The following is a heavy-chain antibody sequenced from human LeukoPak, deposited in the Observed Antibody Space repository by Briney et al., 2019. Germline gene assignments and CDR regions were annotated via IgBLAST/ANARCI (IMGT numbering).Heavy chain of an antibody. CDR1: GFTLSDYY. D-gene: IGHD1-14*01. Sequence: PGGSLRLSCAASGFTLSDYYMSWIRQAPGKGLEWVSYISSSGSTIYYADSVKGRFTISRDNAKNSLYLQMNSLRAEDTAVYYCARPSYPDDYYYYYGMDVWGQGTTVTVSS. CDR2: ISSSGSTI. CDR3: ARPSYPDDYYYYYGMDV. V-gene: IGHV3-11*01. J-gene: IGHJ6*02.